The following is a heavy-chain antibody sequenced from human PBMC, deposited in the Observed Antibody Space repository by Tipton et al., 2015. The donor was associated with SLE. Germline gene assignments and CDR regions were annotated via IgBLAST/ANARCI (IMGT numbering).Heavy chain of an antibody. CDR3: ARGGGDSSSCQDFDR. J-gene: IGHJ4*02. CDR2: VNRNEGT. Sequence: TLSLTCAVSGASVTTSYWTWLRQPPGKGLEWIAYVNRNEGTNFKPSLKSRVTMSVDTSKNQLSLNLNSVTAADTAVYYCARGGGDSSSCQDFDRWGQGTLVTVSS. D-gene: IGHD6-13*01. V-gene: IGHV4-59*02. CDR1: GASVTTSY.